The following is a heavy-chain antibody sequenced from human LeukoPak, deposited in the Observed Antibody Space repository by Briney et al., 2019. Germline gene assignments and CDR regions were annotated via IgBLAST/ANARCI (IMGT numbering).Heavy chain of an antibody. J-gene: IGHJ4*02. CDR1: GGSISNYY. CDR2: IYYSGSA. Sequence: PSETLSLTCTVSGGSISNYYWCWIRQPPGKGLEWIGYIYYSGSANYNPSLKSRVTISVDTSKNQFSLRLISVTAADTAVYYCARGQQLDYWGQGLLVTVSS. D-gene: IGHD1-1*01. V-gene: IGHV4-59*01. CDR3: ARGQQLDY.